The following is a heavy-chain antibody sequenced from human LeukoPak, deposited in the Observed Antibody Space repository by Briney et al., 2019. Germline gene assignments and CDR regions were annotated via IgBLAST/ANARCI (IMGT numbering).Heavy chain of an antibody. Sequence: SGPTLLKPTQTLTLTCTFSGFSLKTRGGGVGWIRQPPGKALEWLALIYWNDAKHYSTSLRRRLTITKDTSENQVVLTMTNMDPVDTATYYCVYYYDSSGSYLEDWGQGTQVTVSS. CDR1: GFSLKTRGGG. V-gene: IGHV2-5*01. J-gene: IGHJ4*02. D-gene: IGHD3-22*01. CDR3: VYYYDSSGSYLED. CDR2: IYWNDAK.